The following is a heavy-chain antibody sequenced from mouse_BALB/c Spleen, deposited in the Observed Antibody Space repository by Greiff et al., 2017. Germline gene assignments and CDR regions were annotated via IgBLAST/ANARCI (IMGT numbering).Heavy chain of an antibody. D-gene: IGHD2-1*01. CDR1: GFTFSSYT. CDR3: ARDYYYGNYDFMDY. J-gene: IGHJ4*01. CDR2: ISSGGSYT. Sequence: DVKLVESGGGLVKPGGSLKLSCAASGFTFSSYTMSWVRQTPEKRLEWVATISSGGSYTYYPDSVKGRFTISRDNAKNNLYLQMSSLKSEDTAMYYCARDYYYGNYDFMDYWGQGTSVTVSS. V-gene: IGHV5-6-4*01.